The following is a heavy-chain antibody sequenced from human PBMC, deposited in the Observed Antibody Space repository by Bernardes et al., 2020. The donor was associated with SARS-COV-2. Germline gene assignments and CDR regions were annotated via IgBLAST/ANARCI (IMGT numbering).Heavy chain of an antibody. J-gene: IGHJ3*01. D-gene: IGHD2-15*01. CDR2: IYATGNT. CDR1: GGSISSGSYY. CDR3: ARTYYHSDGRREDDV. V-gene: IGHV4-61*02. Sequence: SATLGLTCTVSGGSISSGSYYWSWIRQPDGKELEWIGRIYATGNTNYNPSLESRVIISSDTSKNQFSLNLRSVTAADTAMYYCARTYYHSDGRREDDVWGQGRMVTVS.